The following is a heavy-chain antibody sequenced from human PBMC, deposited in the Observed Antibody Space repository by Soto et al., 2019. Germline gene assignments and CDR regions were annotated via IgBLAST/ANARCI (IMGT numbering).Heavy chain of an antibody. CDR3: AHRVRYSASWDVGCFDS. Sequence: QISLKESGPTLVEPTETLTLTCSFSGFSLSSCGVGVGWFRQAPGKALECLAIIYWDNNRRYNPSLKNRLSITKDTSKNQVVLIMTYMDPVDTATYYCAHRVRYSASWDVGCFDSWGQGAPVTVS. J-gene: IGHJ5*01. D-gene: IGHD1-26*01. CDR2: IYWDNNR. CDR1: GFSLSSCGVG. V-gene: IGHV2-5*02.